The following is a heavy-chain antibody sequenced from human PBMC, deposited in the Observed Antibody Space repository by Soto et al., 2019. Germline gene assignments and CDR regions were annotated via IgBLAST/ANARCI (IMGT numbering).Heavy chain of an antibody. D-gene: IGHD3-22*01. CDR3: ARGPVLGLLLYLYFDY. CDR2: IIPIFGTA. J-gene: IGHJ4*02. CDR1: GGTFSSYA. Sequence: QVQLVQSGAEVQKPGSSVKVSCKASGGTFSSYAISWVRQAPGQGLEWMGGIIPIFGTANYAQKVQGRVTMTADESTSTAYMELSSLRSEDPAVYYCARGPVLGLLLYLYFDYWGQGTLVTVSS. V-gene: IGHV1-69*01.